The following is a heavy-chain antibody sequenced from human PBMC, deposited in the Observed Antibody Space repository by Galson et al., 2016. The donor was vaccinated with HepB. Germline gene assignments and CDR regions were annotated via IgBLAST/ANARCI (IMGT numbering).Heavy chain of an antibody. CDR3: ARRDLRDGFDI. CDR2: IFPGDSDT. V-gene: IGHV5-51*01. CDR1: GSIFTEYW. Sequence: QSGAEVKKPGESLKISCKASGSIFTEYWIGWVRQIPGKGLEWMGIIFPGDSDTRYSPSFQGQVTISVDKSLSTAYLQWSSLKPSDSAISYCARRDLRDGFDIWGQGTMVTVSS. J-gene: IGHJ3*02.